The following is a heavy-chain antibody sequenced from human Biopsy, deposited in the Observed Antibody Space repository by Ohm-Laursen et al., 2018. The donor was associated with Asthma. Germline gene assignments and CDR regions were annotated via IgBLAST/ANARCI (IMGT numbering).Heavy chain of an antibody. D-gene: IGHD3-3*01. J-gene: IGHJ4*02. V-gene: IGHV3-30*03. CDR2: ISYDGSNK. Sequence: SLRLSCTASGFTFSSYGMNWVRQAPGKGLEWVAVISYDGSNKYYADSVKGRFTISRDNSKNTLYLQMNSLRAEYTAVYYCASQSSGPDLWSGYYYFDYWGQGTLVTVSS. CDR1: GFTFSSYG. CDR3: ASQSSGPDLWSGYYYFDY.